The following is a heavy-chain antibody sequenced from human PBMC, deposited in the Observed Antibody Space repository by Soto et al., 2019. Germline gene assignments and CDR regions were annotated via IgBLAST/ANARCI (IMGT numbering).Heavy chain of an antibody. J-gene: IGHJ5*02. CDR2: IYYSGST. CDR3: ARGAKCSTTSCYHWFDP. Sequence: PSETLSLTCTVSGGSISSYYWSWIRQPPGKGLEWIGYIYYSGSTNYNPSLKSRVTISVDTSKNQFSLKLSSVTAADTAVYSCARGAKCSTTSCYHWFDPWGQGTLVTVSS. V-gene: IGHV4-59*01. D-gene: IGHD2-2*01. CDR1: GGSISSYY.